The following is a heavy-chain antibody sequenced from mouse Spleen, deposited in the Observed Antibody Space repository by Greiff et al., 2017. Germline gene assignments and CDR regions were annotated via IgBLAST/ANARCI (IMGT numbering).Heavy chain of an antibody. CDR1: GYTFTSYT. CDR2: INPSSGYT. J-gene: IGHJ3*01. V-gene: IGHV1-4*01. Sequence: QVQLKESGAELARPGASVKMSCKASGYTFTSYTMHWVKQRPGQGLEWIGYINPSSGYTKYNQKFKDKATLTADKSSSTAYMQLSSLTSEDSAVYYCARCSNYVEAWFAYWGQGTLVTVSA. CDR3: ARCSNYVEAWFAY. D-gene: IGHD2-5*01.